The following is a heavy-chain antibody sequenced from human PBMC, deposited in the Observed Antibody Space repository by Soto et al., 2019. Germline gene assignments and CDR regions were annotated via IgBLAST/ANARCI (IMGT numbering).Heavy chain of an antibody. V-gene: IGHV5-51*01. CDR3: ARPANTVADHFDL. CDR1: GYTFTIYW. CDR2: IYPSDSDT. Sequence: GESLKIACQVSGYTFTIYWIGWVRQMPGKGLEWMGIIYPSDSDTRYSPSFQGQVTISADQSINTAYLQWDSLKASDTAIYYCARPANTVADHFDLWGQGTPVTVSS. D-gene: IGHD4-17*01. J-gene: IGHJ4*02.